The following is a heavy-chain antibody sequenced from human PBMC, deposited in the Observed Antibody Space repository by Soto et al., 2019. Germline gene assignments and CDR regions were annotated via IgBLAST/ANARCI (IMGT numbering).Heavy chain of an antibody. CDR3: ARGVATRPVFAFDV. J-gene: IGHJ3*01. CDR1: GFSLTTSGVG. D-gene: IGHD6-6*01. CDR2: IYWSGDE. Sequence: ESGPTLVNPTQTLTLTCSFSGFSLTTSGVGVGWIRQPPGKALEWLAHIYWSGDEHYRPSLKSRLSITKDASKNQVVLTMTNMDPVDTATYYCARGVATRPVFAFDVWGQGRMVTVSS. V-gene: IGHV2-5*01.